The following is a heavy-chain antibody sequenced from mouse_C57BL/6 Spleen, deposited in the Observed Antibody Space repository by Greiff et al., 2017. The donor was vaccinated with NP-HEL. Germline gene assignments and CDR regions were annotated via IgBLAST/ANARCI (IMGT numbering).Heavy chain of an antibody. CDR3: ARALYYGSSYDFDY. D-gene: IGHD1-1*01. Sequence: VQVVESGAELARPGASVKMSCKASGYTFTSYTMHWVKQRPGQGLEWIGNINPSSGYTKYNQKFKDKATLTADKSSSTAYMQLSSLTSEDSAVYYCARALYYGSSYDFDYWGQGTTLTVSS. CDR2: INPSSGYT. V-gene: IGHV1-4*01. J-gene: IGHJ2*01. CDR1: GYTFTSYT.